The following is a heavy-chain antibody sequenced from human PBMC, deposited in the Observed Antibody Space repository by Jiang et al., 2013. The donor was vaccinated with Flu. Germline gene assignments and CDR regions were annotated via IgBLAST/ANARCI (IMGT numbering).Heavy chain of an antibody. CDR3: AKDQGEMATIFAYYFDY. Sequence: FTISRDNSKNTLYLQMNSLRAEDTAVYYCAKDQGEMATIFAYYFDYWGQGTLVTVSS. D-gene: IGHD5-24*01. J-gene: IGHJ4*02. V-gene: IGHV3-30*02.